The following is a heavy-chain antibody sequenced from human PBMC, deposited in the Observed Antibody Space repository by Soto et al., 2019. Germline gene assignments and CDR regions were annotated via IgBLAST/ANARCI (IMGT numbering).Heavy chain of an antibody. CDR2: IIPIFGTA. CDR3: ARADYGGRANYYYYGMDV. V-gene: IGHV1-69*12. CDR1: GGTFSSYA. J-gene: IGHJ6*02. D-gene: IGHD4-17*01. Sequence: QVQLVQSGAEVKKPGSSVKVSCKASGGTFSSYAISWVRQAPGQGLEWMGGIIPIFGTANYAQKFQGRVTITADESTSTAYMELSSLRSEDTAVYYCARADYGGRANYYYYGMDVWGQGTTVTVSS.